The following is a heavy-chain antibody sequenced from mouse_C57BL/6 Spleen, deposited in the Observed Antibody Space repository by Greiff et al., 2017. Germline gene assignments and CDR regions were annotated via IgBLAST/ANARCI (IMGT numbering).Heavy chain of an antibody. D-gene: IGHD1-2*01. J-gene: IGHJ2*01. Sequence: EVMLVESEGGLVQPGSSMKLSCTASGFTFSDYYMAWVRPVPEKGLEWVANINYDGSSTYYLASLQSRFIISRDNAKNILYLQMSSLKSEDTATYYCARVLITTLPDYWGQGTTLTVSS. CDR3: ARVLITTLPDY. CDR2: INYDGSST. V-gene: IGHV5-16*01. CDR1: GFTFSDYY.